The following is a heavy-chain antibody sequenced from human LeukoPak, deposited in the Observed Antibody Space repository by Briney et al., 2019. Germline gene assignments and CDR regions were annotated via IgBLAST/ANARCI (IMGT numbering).Heavy chain of an antibody. D-gene: IGHD3-16*02. CDR3: VRGIIGTSYDYIWGRYRPYYFDY. CDR2: IGAAGDT. J-gene: IGHJ4*02. CDR1: GFTFSSYD. Sequence: GGSLRLSCEAFGFTFSSYDMYWVRQPSGKGLEWVSSIGAAGDTYYPDSVKGRFTISRENGRNSLYLQMNSLRVGDTAVYFCVRGIIGTSYDYIWGRYRPYYFDYWGQGIQVTVSS. V-gene: IGHV3-13*01.